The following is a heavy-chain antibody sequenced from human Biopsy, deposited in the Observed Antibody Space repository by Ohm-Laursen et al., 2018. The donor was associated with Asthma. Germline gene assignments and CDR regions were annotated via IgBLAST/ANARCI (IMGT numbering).Heavy chain of an antibody. CDR2: ISGNSGIT. Sequence: SLRLSCAASGFTFRAHAMSWVRQAPGKGLEWVSTISGNSGITYYADSVKGRFTTSRDNSKNTLFLQMSSLRPEDTAVYYCARGGLHYYEYYGMDVWGQGATVTVSS. CDR1: GFTFRAHA. CDR3: ARGGLHYYEYYGMDV. V-gene: IGHV3-23*01. D-gene: IGHD2-21*02. J-gene: IGHJ6*02.